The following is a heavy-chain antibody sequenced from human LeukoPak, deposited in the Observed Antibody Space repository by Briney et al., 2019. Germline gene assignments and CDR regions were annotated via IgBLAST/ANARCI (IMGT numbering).Heavy chain of an antibody. J-gene: IGHJ6*02. CDR2: ISNDGSHK. Sequence: GGSLRPSCAASGFTFNHFAMHWVRQAPGKGLEWVALISNDGSHKFYADSVKGRFTISRDNSRNTLWLQVSSLRREDTATYYCARDGPRYVGTTPGVFYYGMDVWGQGTTVIVSS. CDR3: ARDGPRYVGTTPGVFYYGMDV. V-gene: IGHV3-30*04. D-gene: IGHD4-11*01. CDR1: GFTFNHFA.